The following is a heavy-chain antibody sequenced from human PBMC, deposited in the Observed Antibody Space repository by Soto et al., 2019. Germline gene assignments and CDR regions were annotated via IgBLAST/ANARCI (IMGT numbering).Heavy chain of an antibody. Sequence: QITLKESGPTLVKPTQTLTLTCTFSGFSLSTGGVGVGWIRQPPGKALEWLALIYWDDDKRYSPSLKSRLTVVLTMTNMDPVDTATYYCAHSRCGGDCLRSYSSHYYYGMDVW. D-gene: IGHD2-21*02. J-gene: IGHJ6*01. CDR1: GFSLSTGGVG. V-gene: IGHV2-5*02. CDR3: AHSRCGGDCLRSYSSHYYYGMDV. CDR2: IYWDDDK.